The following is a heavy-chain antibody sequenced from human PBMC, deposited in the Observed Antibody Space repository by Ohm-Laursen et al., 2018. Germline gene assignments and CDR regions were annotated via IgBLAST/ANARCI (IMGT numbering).Heavy chain of an antibody. CDR3: ARSTEITMIEDDY. CDR1: GYTFIGSY. J-gene: IGHJ4*02. D-gene: IGHD3-22*01. CDR2: INPNSGGT. V-gene: IGHV1-2*02. Sequence: VASVKVSCKASGYTFIGSYIHWVRQAPGQGLEWMGWINPNSGGTSYAEKFQGRVTMTRDTSISTAYMELSRLISDDTAVYYCARSTEITMIEDDYWGQGTLVTVSS.